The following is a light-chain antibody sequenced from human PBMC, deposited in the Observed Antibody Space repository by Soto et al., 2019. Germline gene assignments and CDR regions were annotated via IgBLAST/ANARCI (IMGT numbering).Light chain of an antibody. CDR3: QQYGSSPRT. J-gene: IGKJ1*01. Sequence: EIVMTQSPATLSVSPGERVTLSCRASQGVGSTLAWYRQQPGQAPRLLIYDASSRATGIPDRFSGSGSGTDFTLTISRLEPEDFAVYYCQQYGSSPRTFGQGTKVEIK. CDR1: QGVGST. V-gene: IGKV3-20*01. CDR2: DAS.